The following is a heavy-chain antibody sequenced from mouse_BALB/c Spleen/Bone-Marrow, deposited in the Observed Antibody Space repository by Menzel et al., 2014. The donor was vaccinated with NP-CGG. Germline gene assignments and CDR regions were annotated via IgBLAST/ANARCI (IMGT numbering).Heavy chain of an antibody. CDR2: IWAGGST. V-gene: IGHV2-9*02. CDR3: ARDRDGYFDY. CDR1: GFSLTSYG. J-gene: IGHJ2*01. Sequence: VQLKESGPGLVAPSQSLSITCTVSGFSLTSYGVHWVRQPPGKALEWLGVIWAGGSTNYNSALMSRLSISKDNSKSQVFLKMNSLQTGDTAMYYCARDRDGYFDYWGQGTTLTVSS. D-gene: IGHD2-3*01.